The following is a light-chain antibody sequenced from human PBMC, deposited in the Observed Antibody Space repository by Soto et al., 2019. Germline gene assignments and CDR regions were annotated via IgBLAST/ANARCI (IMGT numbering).Light chain of an antibody. CDR2: GSS. J-gene: IGKJ1*01. V-gene: IGKV3-15*01. CDR3: QQYNNLPS. CDR1: QSVSTN. Sequence: IVLTQSPAAVSLSKGETATHSYRASQSVSTNLAWYQQKLGQAPRVLIYGSSSRATGVPARFSGSGSGTEFTLTISSLQSEDFAVYYCQQYNNLPSFGQGTKVDNK.